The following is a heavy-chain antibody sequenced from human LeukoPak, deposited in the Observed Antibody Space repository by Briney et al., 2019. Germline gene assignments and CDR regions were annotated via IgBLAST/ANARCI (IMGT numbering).Heavy chain of an antibody. Sequence: SETLSLTCVVSGDSISSSHWWSWVRQPPEKGLEWIGEIYHSGSTNYNPSLKSRVTISVDKSKNQFSLNLSSVTAADTAVYYCARIAVTGTFGVHYYYYYGMDVWGRGTTVTVSS. V-gene: IGHV4-4*02. CDR2: IYHSGST. J-gene: IGHJ6*04. D-gene: IGHD6-19*01. CDR1: GDSISSSHW. CDR3: ARIAVTGTFGVHYYYYYGMDV.